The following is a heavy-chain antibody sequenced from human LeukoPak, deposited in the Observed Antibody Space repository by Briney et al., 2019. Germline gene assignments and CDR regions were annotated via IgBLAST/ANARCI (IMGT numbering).Heavy chain of an antibody. Sequence: SETLSLTCTVSGGSISSSSYYWGWIRQPPGKGLEWIGSIYYSGSTYYNPSLKSRVTISVDTSKNQFSLKLSSVTAADTAVYYCARHFVGYSYGLGPLHYFDYWGQGTLVTVSS. CDR1: GGSISSSSYY. V-gene: IGHV4-39*01. J-gene: IGHJ4*02. CDR3: ARHFVGYSYGLGPLHYFDY. CDR2: IYYSGST. D-gene: IGHD5-18*01.